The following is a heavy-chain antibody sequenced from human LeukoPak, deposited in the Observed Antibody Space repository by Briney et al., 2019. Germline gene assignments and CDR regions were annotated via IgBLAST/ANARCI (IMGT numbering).Heavy chain of an antibody. CDR3: AREGSPFTYDSSWFDP. J-gene: IGHJ5*02. CDR1: GYTFTGYY. V-gene: IGHV1-2*02. Sequence: GASVKVSCKASGYTFTGYYMHWVRQAHGQGLEWMGWINPNSGGTNYAQKFQGRVTMTRDTSISTAYMELSRLRSDDTAVYYCAREGSPFTYDSSWFDPRGQGTLVTVSS. CDR2: INPNSGGT. D-gene: IGHD3-22*01.